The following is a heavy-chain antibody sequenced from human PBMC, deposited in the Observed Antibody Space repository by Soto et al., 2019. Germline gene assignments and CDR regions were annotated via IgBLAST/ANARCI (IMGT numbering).Heavy chain of an antibody. CDR3: ARRKSRWLTQAFDY. J-gene: IGHJ4*02. CDR2: IYPGDSDT. CDR1: GYNVSSSW. V-gene: IGHV5-51*07. Sequence: SQTTSDKGSGYNVSSSWRCSVHQTTGKGLEWMGIIYPGDSDTRYSPSFQGQVTISADKSISTAYLQWSSLKASDTAMYYCARRKSRWLTQAFDYWGQGTLVTSP. D-gene: IGHD5-12*01.